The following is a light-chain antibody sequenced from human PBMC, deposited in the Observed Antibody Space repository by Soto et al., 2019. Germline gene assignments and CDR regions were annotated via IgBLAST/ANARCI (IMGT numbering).Light chain of an antibody. V-gene: IGLV2-8*01. CDR3: SSYAGSNNLV. CDR1: SSDVGGYNY. J-gene: IGLJ2*01. CDR2: EVS. Sequence: QSALTQPTSASGSPGQSVTISCTGTSSDVGGYNYVFWYQQHPGKAPILMIYEVSKRPSGVPERVSGSKSGNTASLTVSGLQAEDEADYYCSSYAGSNNLVVGGGTKVTVL.